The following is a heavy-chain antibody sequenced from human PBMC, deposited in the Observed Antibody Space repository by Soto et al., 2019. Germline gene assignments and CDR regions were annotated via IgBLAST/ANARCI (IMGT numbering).Heavy chain of an antibody. D-gene: IGHD3-10*01. CDR2: ISAYNGNT. V-gene: IGHV1-18*04. J-gene: IGHJ4*02. Sequence: ASVKVSCKASGYTFTSYGISWVRQAPGQGLEWMGWISAYNGNTNYAQKLQGRVTMTTDTSTSTAYMELRSLRSDDTAVYYCATELLWFGELSSDYWGQGNLVTVSS. CDR1: GYTFTSYG. CDR3: ATELLWFGELSSDY.